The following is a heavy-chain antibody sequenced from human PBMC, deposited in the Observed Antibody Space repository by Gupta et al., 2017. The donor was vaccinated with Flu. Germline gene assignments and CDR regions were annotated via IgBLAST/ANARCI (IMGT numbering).Heavy chain of an antibody. CDR2: IYISGST. V-gene: IGHV4-61*02. Sequence: QVQLQESGPGLVKPSQTLSLTCTVSGASITSGSYYWGWIRQPAGKGLEYIGRIYISGSTNYNPSLKSRVTISVDTSKNQFSLQLNSVTAADTAVYYCARVRNDYARNNWFDPWGQGTLVTVSS. D-gene: IGHD4-17*01. CDR1: GASITSGSYY. CDR3: ARVRNDYARNNWFDP. J-gene: IGHJ5*02.